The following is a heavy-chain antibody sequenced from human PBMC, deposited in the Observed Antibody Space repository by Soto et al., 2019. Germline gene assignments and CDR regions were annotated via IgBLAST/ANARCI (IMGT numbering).Heavy chain of an antibody. Sequence: GESLKISCKGSGYSFTSYWISWVRQMPGEGLEWMGRIDPSDSYTNYSPSFQGHVTISADKSISTAYLQWSSLKASDTAMYYCAREKVVAASQANYYYYGMDVWGQGTTVTVSS. CDR1: GYSFTSYW. D-gene: IGHD2-15*01. CDR2: IDPSDSYT. J-gene: IGHJ6*02. V-gene: IGHV5-10-1*01. CDR3: AREKVVAASQANYYYYGMDV.